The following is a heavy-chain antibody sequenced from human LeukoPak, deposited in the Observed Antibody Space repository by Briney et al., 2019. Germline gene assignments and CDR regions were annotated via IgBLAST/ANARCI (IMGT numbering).Heavy chain of an antibody. V-gene: IGHV3-23*01. D-gene: IGHD5-12*01. CDR2: VSGSGGST. CDR1: GFTFSSYG. CDR3: AQDHHSGYGDY. Sequence: GGSLRLSCEASGFTFSSYGMSWVRQAPGKGLEWVSAVSGSGGSTYYADSVKGRFTISRDNSKNTLYLQMNSLRAEDTAIYSCAQDHHSGYGDYRGQGTLVTVSS. J-gene: IGHJ4*02.